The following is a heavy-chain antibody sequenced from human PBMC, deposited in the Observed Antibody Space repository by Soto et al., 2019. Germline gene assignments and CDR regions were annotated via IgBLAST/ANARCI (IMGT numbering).Heavy chain of an antibody. J-gene: IGHJ4*02. V-gene: IGHV4-61*01. D-gene: IGHD3-3*01. CDR1: GGSVSNSSHY. Sequence: PSETLSLTCTVSGGSVSNSSHYWTWIRQPTGKGLEWIGYVYYTGSTNYNPYLHSRVTISVDKSKNQFPLTLSSVTAADTAVYYCSRGHGFWSGYSYLNYWGQGTPVTVSS. CDR2: VYYTGST. CDR3: SRGHGFWSGYSYLNY.